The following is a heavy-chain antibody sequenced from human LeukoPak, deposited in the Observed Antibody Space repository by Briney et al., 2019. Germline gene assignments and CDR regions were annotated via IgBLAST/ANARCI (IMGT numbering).Heavy chain of an antibody. Sequence: PGGSLRLSCAASGFTFSNYWMHWVRQAPGKGLVWVSRINSDGRSTTYADSVKGRFTISRDNAKNTLYLQMNSLRAEDTAVYYCARDPHGYWWFDPWGQGTLVTVSS. J-gene: IGHJ5*02. D-gene: IGHD5-18*01. CDR3: ARDPHGYWWFDP. CDR2: INSDGRST. V-gene: IGHV3-74*03. CDR1: GFTFSNYW.